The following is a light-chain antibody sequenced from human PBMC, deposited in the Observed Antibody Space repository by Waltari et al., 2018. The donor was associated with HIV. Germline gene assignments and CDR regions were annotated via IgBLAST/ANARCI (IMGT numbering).Light chain of an antibody. CDR2: DDN. V-gene: IGLV1-51*01. CDR3: ATWDSTLPAWV. CDR1: YSNIGTNF. Sequence: QSVLTQSPSVSATPGQRVTISCSGGYSNIGTNFVFWYQQFPGMAPKLLIHDDNKRPAGISDRFSGSNSGSSATLGITRLQTGDEGDYYCATWDSTLPAWVFGGGTKVTVV. J-gene: IGLJ3*02.